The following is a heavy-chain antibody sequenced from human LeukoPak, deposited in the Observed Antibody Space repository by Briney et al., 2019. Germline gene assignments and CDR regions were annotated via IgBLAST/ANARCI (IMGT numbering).Heavy chain of an antibody. V-gene: IGHV3-7*01. CDR1: GFTFSSYA. Sequence: PGGSLRLSCAASGFTFSSYAMTWLRQAPGKGLEWVANIKQDGSEKYYVDSVKGRFTISRDNAKNSLYLQMNSLRAEDTAVSYGAREKSDYGDSADAFDMWGQGTMVTVSS. CDR3: AREKSDYGDSADAFDM. CDR2: IKQDGSEK. J-gene: IGHJ3*02. D-gene: IGHD4-17*01.